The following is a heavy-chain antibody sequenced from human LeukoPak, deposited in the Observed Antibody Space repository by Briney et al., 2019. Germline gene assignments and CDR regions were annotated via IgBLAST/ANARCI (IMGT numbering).Heavy chain of an antibody. CDR1: GGSISSGGYY. CDR2: IYYSGST. J-gene: IGHJ5*02. CDR3: ARALGVRFWSGYYTGMSSWFDP. V-gene: IGHV4-61*08. D-gene: IGHD3-3*01. Sequence: PSETLSLTCTVSGGSISSGGYYWSWIRQHPGKGLEWIGYIYYSGSTYYNPSLKSRVTISVDTSKNQFSLKLSSVTAADTAVYYCARALGVRFWSGYYTGMSSWFDPWGQGTLVTVSS.